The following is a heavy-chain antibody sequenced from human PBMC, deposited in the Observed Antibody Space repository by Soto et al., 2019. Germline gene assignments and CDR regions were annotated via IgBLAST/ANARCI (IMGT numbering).Heavy chain of an antibody. Sequence: QVQLQQWGAGLLKPSETLSLTCAVYGGSFSGYYWSWIRQPPGKGLGWIGEINHSGSTNYNPSLKSRVTISVDTSKNQFSLKLSSVTAADTAVYYCARGRRDIVVVPSAPVSRRYFDYWGQGTLVTVSS. J-gene: IGHJ4*02. D-gene: IGHD2-2*01. CDR2: INHSGST. CDR1: GGSFSGYY. V-gene: IGHV4-34*01. CDR3: ARGRRDIVVVPSAPVSRRYFDY.